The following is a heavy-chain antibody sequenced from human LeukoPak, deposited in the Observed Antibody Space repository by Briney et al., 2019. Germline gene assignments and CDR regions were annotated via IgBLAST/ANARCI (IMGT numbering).Heavy chain of an antibody. V-gene: IGHV5-51*01. CDR1: GHRFNRSW. J-gene: IGHJ4*02. Sequence: GESLKISCKCSGHRFNRSWIGWARQMPGKGLEWMGISYHGDSETRYRPPFQGQVTISAAKSISAAYLQWSSLKGADTAMYYCTRLGPMLRGGAPFDYWGQGTLVTVSS. CDR3: TRLGPMLRGGAPFDY. CDR2: SYHGDSET. D-gene: IGHD3-10*01.